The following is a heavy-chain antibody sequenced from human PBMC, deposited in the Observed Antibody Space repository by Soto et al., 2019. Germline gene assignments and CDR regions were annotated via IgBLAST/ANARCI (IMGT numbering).Heavy chain of an antibody. V-gene: IGHV5-51*01. CDR1: GYSFTSYW. CDR3: ARTSAAGNYYYGMDV. CDR2: IYPGDSDT. Sequence: EVQLVQSGAEVKKPGESLKISCKGSGYSFTSYWIGWVRQMPGKGLEWMGIIYPGDSDTRYSPSFQGQVTISADKSISTAYVQWSSLKASDTAMYYCARTSAAGNYYYGMDVWGQGTTVTVSS. J-gene: IGHJ6*02. D-gene: IGHD6-13*01.